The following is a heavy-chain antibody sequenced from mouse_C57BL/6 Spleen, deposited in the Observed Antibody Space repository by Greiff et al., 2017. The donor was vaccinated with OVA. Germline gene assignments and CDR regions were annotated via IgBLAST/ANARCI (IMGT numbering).Heavy chain of an antibody. CDR3: AIYDPKGYAMDY. V-gene: IGHV2-2*01. Sequence: VHLVESGPGLVQPSQSLSITCTVSGFSLTSYGVHWVRQSPGKGLEWLGVIWSGGSTDYNAAFISRLSISKDNSKSQVFFKMNSLQADDTAIYYCAIYDPKGYAMDYWGQGTSVTVSS. CDR2: IWSGGST. J-gene: IGHJ4*01. D-gene: IGHD2-3*01. CDR1: GFSLTSYG.